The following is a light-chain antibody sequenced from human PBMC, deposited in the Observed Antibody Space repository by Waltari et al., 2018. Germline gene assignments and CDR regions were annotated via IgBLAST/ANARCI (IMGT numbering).Light chain of an antibody. Sequence: DIQLTQSPSSVSASVGARVTITCRASQDISRGLGWYQQKPRKAPKFLIYDASTLQSGVPSRFSGSGSGREFTLTISSLQPEDFSTYYCQQGNDFPLTFGGGTKVEMK. CDR1: QDISRG. CDR2: DAS. CDR3: QQGNDFPLT. V-gene: IGKV1-12*01. J-gene: IGKJ4*01.